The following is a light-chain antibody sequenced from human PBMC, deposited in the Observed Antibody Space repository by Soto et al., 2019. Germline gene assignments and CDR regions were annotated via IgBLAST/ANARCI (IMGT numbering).Light chain of an antibody. CDR1: QSVRTK. Sequence: ETAMTQSPATLSVSPGERATLSCRASQSVRTKLAWYQQKPGQAPRLLIYGASNRATGIPDRFSGSGSGTDFTLTISRLEPEDFAVYYCQQCGSSSTFGQGTRLEIK. V-gene: IGKV3-20*01. CDR3: QQCGSSST. CDR2: GAS. J-gene: IGKJ5*01.